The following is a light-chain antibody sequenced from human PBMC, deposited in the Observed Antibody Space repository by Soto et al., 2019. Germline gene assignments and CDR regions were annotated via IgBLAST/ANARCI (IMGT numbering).Light chain of an antibody. V-gene: IGKV3-15*01. CDR3: QQYNKWPRT. CDR2: GAS. CDR1: QSVSNN. J-gene: IGKJ2*01. Sequence: EIVLTQSPGTLSLSPGERATLSCRASQSVSNNYLAWYQQKPGQAPRLLIYGASTTATGIPARFSGSGSGTEFTRTISSLQSEDFAVDNCQQYNKWPRTFGQGTKVDIK.